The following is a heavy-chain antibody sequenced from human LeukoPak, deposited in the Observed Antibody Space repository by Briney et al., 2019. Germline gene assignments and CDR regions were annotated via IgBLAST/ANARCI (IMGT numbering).Heavy chain of an antibody. J-gene: IGHJ4*02. V-gene: IGHV3-20*04. D-gene: IGHD6-13*01. CDR1: GFTFDDYG. CDR2: INWNGGST. Sequence: GGSLRLSCAVSGFTFDDYGMSWVRQAPGKGLEWVSGINWNGGSTGYADSVKGRFTISRDNAKNSLYLQMNSLRAEDTALYYCARDRGSSSWYISVFDYWGQGTQVTVSS. CDR3: ARDRGSSSWYISVFDY.